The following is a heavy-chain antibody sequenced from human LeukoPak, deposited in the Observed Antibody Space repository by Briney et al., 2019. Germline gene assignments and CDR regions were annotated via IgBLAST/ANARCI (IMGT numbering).Heavy chain of an antibody. D-gene: IGHD3-22*01. CDR3: ARGSYDSSGYYYDY. CDR2: IYYSGST. J-gene: IGHJ4*02. Sequence: RPSETLSLTCTVSGGSISSGGYYWSWIRQHPGKGLEWIGYIYYSGSTYYNPSLKSRVTISVDTSKNQFSLKLSSVTAADTAVYYCARGSYDSSGYYYDYWGQGTLVTVSS. CDR1: GGSISSGGYY. V-gene: IGHV4-31*03.